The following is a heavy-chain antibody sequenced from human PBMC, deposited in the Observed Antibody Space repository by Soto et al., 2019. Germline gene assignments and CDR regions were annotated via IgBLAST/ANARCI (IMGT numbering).Heavy chain of an antibody. CDR3: ARYDSASGADY. J-gene: IGHJ4*02. D-gene: IGHD3-10*01. CDR2: IYSSGRT. Sequence: LQLQESGPGLVKPSETLSLACTVSGGFISSSRYSWGWIRQPPGMGLEWIGSIYSSGRTNYHPSLQSRVTMSVDTSTNHFSLRLSSVTAADTAVYFCARYDSASGADYWGQGTLVAVSS. CDR1: GGFISSSRYS. V-gene: IGHV4-39*02.